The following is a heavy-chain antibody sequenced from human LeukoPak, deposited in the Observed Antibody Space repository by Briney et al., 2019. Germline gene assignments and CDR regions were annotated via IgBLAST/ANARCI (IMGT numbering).Heavy chain of an antibody. CDR3: ARDPPDILTGHRDNYFDY. D-gene: IGHD3-9*01. V-gene: IGHV3-9*01. CDR1: GFTFDDYA. J-gene: IGHJ4*02. CDR2: INWNSDSI. Sequence: GGSLRLSCAVSGFTFDDYAMHWVRQVPGKGLEWVSGINWNSDSICYADSVKGRFTTSRDNAKNSLYLQMDSLRAEDTAVYYCARDPPDILTGHRDNYFDYWGQGTLVTVSS.